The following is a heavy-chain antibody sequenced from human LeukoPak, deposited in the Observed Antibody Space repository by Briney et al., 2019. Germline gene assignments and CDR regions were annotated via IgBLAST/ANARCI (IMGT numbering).Heavy chain of an antibody. V-gene: IGHV3-7*04. CDR1: GFSFSTCA. CDR3: ARDPYSNFFGAFDI. CDR2: IKRDGSEE. J-gene: IGHJ3*02. Sequence: GGSLRLSCAASGFSFSTCAMSWVRQAPGKGLEWVSNIKRDGSEEYYVDSVKGRFTISRDNAKNSLYLQMNSLSSEDTAVYYCARDPYSNFFGAFDIWGQGTMVTVSS. D-gene: IGHD6-13*01.